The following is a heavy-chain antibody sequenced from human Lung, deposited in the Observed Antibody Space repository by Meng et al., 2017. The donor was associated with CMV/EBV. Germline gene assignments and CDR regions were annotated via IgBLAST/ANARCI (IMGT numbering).Heavy chain of an antibody. CDR3: ARNGQKTGTPSNY. CDR2: ISTSGSTM. CDR1: GFTFSNYE. J-gene: IGHJ4*02. D-gene: IGHD1-1*01. V-gene: IGHV3-48*03. Sequence: RISCAASGFTFSNYEMNWVRQAPGQGLEWVSYISTSGSTMYYADSVKGRFTVSRDNAKNSLYLQMNSLRAEDTAVYYCARNGQKTGTPSNYGGQGTXVTVSS.